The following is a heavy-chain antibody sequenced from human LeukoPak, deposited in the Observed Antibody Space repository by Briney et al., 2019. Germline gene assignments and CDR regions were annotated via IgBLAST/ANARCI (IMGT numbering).Heavy chain of an antibody. CDR2: INSDGSST. J-gene: IGHJ4*02. Sequence: TGGSLRLSCAASGFTFSSYWMHWVRQAPGKGLVWVSRINSDGSSTSYADSVKGRFTISRDNAKNTLYLQMNSLRAEDTAVYYCARAPTMIVVVDYFDYWGQGTLVTVSS. V-gene: IGHV3-74*01. CDR1: GFTFSSYW. D-gene: IGHD3-22*01. CDR3: ARAPTMIVVVDYFDY.